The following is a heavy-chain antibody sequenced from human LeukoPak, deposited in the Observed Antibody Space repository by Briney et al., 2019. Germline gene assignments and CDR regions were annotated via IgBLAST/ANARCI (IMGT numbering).Heavy chain of an antibody. CDR2: INSDGSST. CDR1: GFTFSSYW. D-gene: IGHD3-22*01. CDR3: AKDVNYYDSSGYSIFQH. V-gene: IGHV3-74*01. J-gene: IGHJ1*01. Sequence: PGGSLRLSCAASGFTFSSYWMHWVRQAPGKGLVWVSRINSDGSSTSYADSVKGRFTISRDNAKNTLYLQMNSLRAEDTAVYYCAKDVNYYDSSGYSIFQHWGQGTLVTVSS.